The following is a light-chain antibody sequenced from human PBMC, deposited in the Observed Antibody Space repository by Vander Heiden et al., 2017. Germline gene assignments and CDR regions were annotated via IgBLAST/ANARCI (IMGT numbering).Light chain of an antibody. Sequence: IVMTQSPLSLAVTPGEPASISCRSSQSLLHSNGYNYLDWYLQKPGQSPQLLIYLGSNRASGVPDRFSGSVSGTDFTLKISRVEAEDVGVYYCMQALQTPPWTFGQGTKVEIK. CDR3: MQALQTPPWT. J-gene: IGKJ1*01. CDR2: LGS. CDR1: QSLLHSNGYNY. V-gene: IGKV2-28*01.